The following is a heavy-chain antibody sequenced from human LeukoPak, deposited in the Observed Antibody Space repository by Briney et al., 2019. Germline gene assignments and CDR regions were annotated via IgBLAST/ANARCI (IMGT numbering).Heavy chain of an antibody. CDR1: GYTFTSYD. V-gene: IGHV1-8*01. CDR3: ARGLWNDLPSDY. CDR2: MNPNSGNT. Sequence: ASVKVSCKASGYTFTSYDINWVRQATGQGLEWMGWMNPNSGNTGYAQKFQGRVTMTRNTSISTAYMELSSLRSEDTAVYYCARGLWNDLPSDYWGQGTLVTVSS. D-gene: IGHD1-1*01. J-gene: IGHJ4*02.